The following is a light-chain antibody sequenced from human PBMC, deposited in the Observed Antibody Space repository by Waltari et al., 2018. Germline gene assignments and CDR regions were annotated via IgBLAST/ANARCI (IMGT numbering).Light chain of an antibody. V-gene: IGKV3-15*01. Sequence: EIVMTQSPDTLSVSPGERATLSCRASQSVGSNLAWYQQKPGQAPRLLIYQESTRATGIPARFSGSGSGTEFTLTISSLQSEDFAVYYCQQFNNWPRTFGQGTKVEIK. CDR1: QSVGSN. CDR2: QES. CDR3: QQFNNWPRT. J-gene: IGKJ1*01.